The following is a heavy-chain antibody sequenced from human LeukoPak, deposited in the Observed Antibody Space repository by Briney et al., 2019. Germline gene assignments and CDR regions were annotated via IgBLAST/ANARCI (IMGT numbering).Heavy chain of an antibody. J-gene: IGHJ4*02. CDR3: AARDCSITACSAGVFDY. Sequence: GGSLRLSCAASGFTFSSYWMHWVRQAPGKGLEWVSSVYTGGSTYYADSVKGRFTISRDNTRNTLHLQMNSLRADDTAVYYCAARDCSITACSAGVFDYWGQGTLVTVSS. D-gene: IGHD2-2*01. V-gene: IGHV3-53*01. CDR2: VYTGGST. CDR1: GFTFSSYW.